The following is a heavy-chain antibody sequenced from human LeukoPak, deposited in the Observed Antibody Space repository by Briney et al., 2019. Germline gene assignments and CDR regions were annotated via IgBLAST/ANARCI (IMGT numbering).Heavy chain of an antibody. D-gene: IGHD3-16*01. CDR3: ARYYAWIDA. V-gene: IGHV3-7*03. CDR1: GFTFSSYW. J-gene: IGHJ5*02. Sequence: GGSLSISCAACGFTFSSYWMSWVRPARGKGLGWVGNIKQDGSEKYYVDSVKGRVTISRDNAKNSLYLQMNSLRAEDTAVYYCARYYAWIDAWGQGTLVTVSS. CDR2: IKQDGSEK.